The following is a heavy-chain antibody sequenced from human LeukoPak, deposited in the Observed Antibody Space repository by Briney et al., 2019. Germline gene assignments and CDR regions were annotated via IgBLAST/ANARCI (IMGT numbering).Heavy chain of an antibody. Sequence: SETLSLTCAVYGGSFSGYYWSWIRQPPGKGLEWIGEINHSGSTNYNPSLKSRVTISVDASKNQFSLKLSSVTAADTAVYYCARGCGTSCNYYGMDVWGQGTTVTVSS. D-gene: IGHD1-14*01. CDR1: GGSFSGYY. CDR2: INHSGST. V-gene: IGHV4-34*01. CDR3: ARGCGTSCNYYGMDV. J-gene: IGHJ6*02.